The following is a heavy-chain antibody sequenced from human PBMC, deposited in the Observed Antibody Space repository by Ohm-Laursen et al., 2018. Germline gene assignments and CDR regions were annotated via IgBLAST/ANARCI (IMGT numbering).Heavy chain of an antibody. J-gene: IGHJ6*02. Sequence: SLRLSCSASGFTFSSYSMNWVRQAPGKGLEWVSYISSTSTTIHYADSAKGRFTISRDDAKNSLYLQMSSLRAEDTAVYYCARFGVNHGMDVWGQGATVTVSS. D-gene: IGHD3-16*01. CDR1: GFTFSSYS. CDR2: ISSTSTTI. V-gene: IGHV3-48*04. CDR3: ARFGVNHGMDV.